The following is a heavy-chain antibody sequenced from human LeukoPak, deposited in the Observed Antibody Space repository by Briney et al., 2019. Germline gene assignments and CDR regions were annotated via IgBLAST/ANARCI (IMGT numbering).Heavy chain of an antibody. J-gene: IGHJ4*02. V-gene: IGHV1-18*01. D-gene: IGHD2-2*01. CDR3: ARWDSGVPALFFDY. CDR1: GYTFTSYG. Sequence: ASVKVSCKASGYTFTSYGISWVRQAPGQGLEWMGWISAYNGNTNYAQKLQGRVTMTTDTSTSTAYMELRSLRSDDTAVYYCARWDSGVPALFFDYWGQGTLVTVSS. CDR2: ISAYNGNT.